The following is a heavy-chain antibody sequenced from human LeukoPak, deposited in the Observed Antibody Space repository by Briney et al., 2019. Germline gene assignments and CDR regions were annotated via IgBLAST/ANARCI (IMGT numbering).Heavy chain of an antibody. Sequence: GGSLRLSCAASGFTFSSYGMHWVRQTPGKGLEWVAVISYDGSNKYYADSVKGRFTISRDNSKNTLYLQMNSLRAEDMAVYYCARDLIPGIAVAGTGGHWGQGTLVTVSS. CDR1: GFTFSSYG. D-gene: IGHD6-19*01. CDR2: ISYDGSNK. J-gene: IGHJ4*02. CDR3: ARDLIPGIAVAGTGGH. V-gene: IGHV3-30*03.